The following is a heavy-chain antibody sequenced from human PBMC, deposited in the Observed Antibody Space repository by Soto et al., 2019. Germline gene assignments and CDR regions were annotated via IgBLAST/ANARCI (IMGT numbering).Heavy chain of an antibody. D-gene: IGHD3-22*01. CDR1: GGSFSGYY. CDR2: INHSGST. Sequence: QVQLQQWGAGLLKPSETLSLTCAVYGGSFSGYYWSWIRQPPGKGLEWIGEINHSGSTNYNPSLKSRVTISVDTPKNQFSLKLSPVTAAATAVYYCATVKRYSYDSSGPDLGWGQGPLVTVSS. CDR3: ATVKRYSYDSSGPDLG. J-gene: IGHJ4*02. V-gene: IGHV4-34*01.